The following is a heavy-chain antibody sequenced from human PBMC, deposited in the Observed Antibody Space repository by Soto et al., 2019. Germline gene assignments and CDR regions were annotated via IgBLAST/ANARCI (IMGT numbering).Heavy chain of an antibody. CDR1: DSVFVTSV. J-gene: IGHJ4*01. CDR3: ARGGGRHLRPLET. CDR2: ISANDGGT. V-gene: IGHV1-18*01. Sequence: QALLEQSGPEVKKPGDSVRISCWLYDSVFVTSVITWLRQAPGQGLEWMGWISANDGGTLSAMKFTARLVMSTAPMRNMAYLRLWDVTSDDSAVYFGARGGGRHLRPLETWGHGTPVTVSS. D-gene: IGHD3-16*01.